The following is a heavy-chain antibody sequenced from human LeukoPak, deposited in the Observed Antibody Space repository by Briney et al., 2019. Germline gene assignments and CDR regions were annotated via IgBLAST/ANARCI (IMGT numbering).Heavy chain of an antibody. CDR2: IRYDGSNK. CDR1: GFTFSSYG. CDR3: AKGEGYCSSTSCYKNPHNWFDP. J-gene: IGHJ5*02. V-gene: IGHV3-30*02. Sequence: GGSLRLSCAASGFTFSSYGMHWVRQAPGKGLEWVAFIRYDGSNKYYADSVKGRFTISRDNSKNTLYLQMNSLRAEDTAVYYCAKGEGYCSSTSCYKNPHNWFDPWGQGTLVTVSS. D-gene: IGHD2-2*02.